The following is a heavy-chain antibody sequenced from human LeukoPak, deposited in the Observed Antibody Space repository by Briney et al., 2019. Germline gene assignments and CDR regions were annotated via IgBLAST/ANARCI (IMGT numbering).Heavy chain of an antibody. CDR1: GYSFTSYW. V-gene: IGHV5-51*01. Sequence: GESLQISCKGSGYSFTSYWIGWVRQMPGKGLEWIGIIYPGDSDTRYSPSFQGEVTIPADKSISTAYLQWSSLKASDTAMYYCARQEDIVVSFDPWGQGTLVTVSS. D-gene: IGHD2-15*01. J-gene: IGHJ5*02. CDR2: IYPGDSDT. CDR3: ARQEDIVVSFDP.